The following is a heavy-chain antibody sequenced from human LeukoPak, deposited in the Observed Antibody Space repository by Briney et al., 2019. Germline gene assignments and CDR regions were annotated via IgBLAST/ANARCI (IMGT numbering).Heavy chain of an antibody. Sequence: SVKVSCKASGFTFTSSAMQWVRQARGQRLEWIGWIDVGSGNTNYAQKFQERVTITRHMSTSTAYMELSSLRSESTAVYYCAASSSWYSAFDIWGEGTMVTVSS. CDR2: IDVGSGNT. D-gene: IGHD6-13*01. J-gene: IGHJ3*02. CDR3: AASSSWYSAFDI. V-gene: IGHV1-58*02. CDR1: GFTFTSSA.